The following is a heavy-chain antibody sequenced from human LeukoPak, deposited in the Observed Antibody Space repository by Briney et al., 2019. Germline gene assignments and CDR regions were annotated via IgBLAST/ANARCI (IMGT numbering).Heavy chain of an antibody. CDR1: GFSFSSYG. CDR2: ISDSGDST. D-gene: IGHD1-26*01. CDR3: ARSIVGARFGFDY. J-gene: IGHJ4*02. V-gene: IGHV3-23*01. Sequence: GGSLRLSCAASGFSFSSYGMSWVRQAPGKGLEWVSGISDSGDSTYYADSVKGRFTISRDNAKNSLYLQMNSLRAEDTAVYYCARSIVGARFGFDYWGQGTLVTVSS.